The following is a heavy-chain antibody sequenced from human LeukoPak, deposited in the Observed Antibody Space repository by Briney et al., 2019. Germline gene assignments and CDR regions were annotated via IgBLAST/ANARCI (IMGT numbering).Heavy chain of an antibody. J-gene: IGHJ6*03. Sequence: PGGSLRLSCVVSGFTFEDYAMSWVRQAPGKGLQWVSGINWNGGTTFYADSVKGRFTISRDNAKNSLYLQMSSLRAEDTAFYYCARDGGCSIFRATLTYYYYYMDVWGKGTTVTVSS. D-gene: IGHD2-15*01. CDR1: GFTFEDYA. CDR3: ARDGGCSIFRATLTYYYYYMDV. V-gene: IGHV3-20*04. CDR2: INWNGGTT.